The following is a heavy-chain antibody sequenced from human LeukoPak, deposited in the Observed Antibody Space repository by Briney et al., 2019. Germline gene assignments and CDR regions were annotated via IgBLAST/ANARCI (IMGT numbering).Heavy chain of an antibody. J-gene: IGHJ5*02. CDR1: GYTFTTYY. Sequence: ASVKVSCKASGYTFTTYYIHWVRQAPGQGLEWMEWINPNSGGTNYAQKFQGRVTMTRDTSISTAYMELSRLRSDDTAVYYCARGDIVVLPAGIPHNWFDPWGQGTLVTVSS. D-gene: IGHD2-2*02. CDR3: ARGDIVVLPAGIPHNWFDP. CDR2: INPNSGGT. V-gene: IGHV1-2*02.